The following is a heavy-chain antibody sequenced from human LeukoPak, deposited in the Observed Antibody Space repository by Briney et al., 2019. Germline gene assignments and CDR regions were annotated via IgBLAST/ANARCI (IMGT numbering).Heavy chain of an antibody. CDR1: GGSISSGSYY. D-gene: IGHD5-24*01. CDR3: ARAPRWLQFDY. CDR2: IYTSGST. J-gene: IGHJ4*02. Sequence: SETLSLTCTVSGGSISSGSYYWSWDGQPAGKGREWIGRIYTSGSTNYNPSLKSRVTISVDTSKNQFSLKLSSVTAADTAVYYCARAPRWLQFDYWGQGTLVTVSS. V-gene: IGHV4-61*02.